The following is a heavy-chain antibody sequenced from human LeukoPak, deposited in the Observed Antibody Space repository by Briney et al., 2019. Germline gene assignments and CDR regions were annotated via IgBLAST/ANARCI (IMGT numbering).Heavy chain of an antibody. CDR2: INSDGSST. Sequence: GGSLRLSCAVSGFTFSSYWMHWVRQAPGKGLVWVSRINSDGSSTSYADSVKGRFTTSRDNAKNTLYLQMNSLRAEDTAVYYCASWEVPAVMPQDYWGQGTLVTVSS. CDR1: GFTFSSYW. CDR3: ASWEVPAVMPQDY. V-gene: IGHV3-74*01. J-gene: IGHJ4*02. D-gene: IGHD2-2*01.